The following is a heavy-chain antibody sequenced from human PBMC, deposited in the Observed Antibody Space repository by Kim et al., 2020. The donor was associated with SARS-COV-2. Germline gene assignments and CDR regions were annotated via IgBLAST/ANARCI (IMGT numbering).Heavy chain of an antibody. V-gene: IGHV3-23*01. D-gene: IGHD6-13*01. Sequence: GGSLRLSCAASGFTFSSYAMSWVRQAPGKGLEWVLGISLSGGSTYYADSVKGRFSISRDNSKNTLYLQMNSLRAEDTAVYYCAKDKGYSSSWSYWYFDLWGRGTLVTVSS. CDR2: ISLSGGST. CDR1: GFTFSSYA. J-gene: IGHJ2*01. CDR3: AKDKGYSSSWSYWYFDL.